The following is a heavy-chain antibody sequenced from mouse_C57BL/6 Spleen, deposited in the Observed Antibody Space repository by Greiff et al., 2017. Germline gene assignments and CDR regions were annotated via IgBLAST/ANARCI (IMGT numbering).Heavy chain of an antibody. CDR1: GYTFTSYW. CDR2: IDPSDSYT. V-gene: IGHV1-50*01. J-gene: IGHJ4*01. Sequence: QVQLKQPGAELVKPGASVKLSCKASGYTFTSYWMPWVKQRPGQGLEWIGEIDPSDSYTNYNQKFKGKATLTVDPSSSTAYMLLSSLTSEDSAVYYCARTMGIYGYAYYAMDYWGQGTSVTVSS. CDR3: ARTMGIYGYAYYAMDY. D-gene: IGHD2-2*01.